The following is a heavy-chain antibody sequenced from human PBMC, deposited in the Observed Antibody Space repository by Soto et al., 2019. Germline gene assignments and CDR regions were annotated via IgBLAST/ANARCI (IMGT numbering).Heavy chain of an antibody. D-gene: IGHD5-12*01. CDR1: GFSFDDYT. CDR2: ISWDGYST. V-gene: IGHV3-43*01. CDR3: AKDIAYRGYGGFDP. J-gene: IGHJ5*02. Sequence: GGSLRLSCAASGFSFDDYTMHWVRQAPGEGLEWVSLISWDGYSTYYTDSVKGRFTISRDNSRNSLYLQMNSLRTEDTALYYCAKDIAYRGYGGFDPWGLGTLVTVSS.